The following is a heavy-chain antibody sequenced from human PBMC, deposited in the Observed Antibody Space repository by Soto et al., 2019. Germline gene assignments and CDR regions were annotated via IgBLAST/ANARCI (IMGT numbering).Heavy chain of an antibody. CDR2: INPNSGGT. CDR1: GYTFTGYY. Sequence: ASVKVSCKASGYTFTGYYMHWVRQAPGQGLEWMGWINPNSGGTNYAQKFQGRVTMTRDTSISTAYMELSRLRSDDTAVYYCARNYYDSSGYRFDYWGQGTLVTVS. J-gene: IGHJ4*02. CDR3: ARNYYDSSGYRFDY. V-gene: IGHV1-2*02. D-gene: IGHD3-22*01.